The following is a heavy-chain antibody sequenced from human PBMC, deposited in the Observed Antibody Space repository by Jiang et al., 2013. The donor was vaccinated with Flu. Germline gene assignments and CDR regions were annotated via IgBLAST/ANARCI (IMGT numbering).Heavy chain of an antibody. D-gene: IGHD2-2*02. CDR2: IIPIFGTA. J-gene: IGHJ6*02. V-gene: IGHV1-69*06. CDR1: GGTFSSYA. Sequence: GAEVKKPGSSVKVSCKASGGTFSSYAISWVRQAPGQGLEWMGGIIPIFGTANYAQKFQGRVTITADKSTSTAYMELSSLRSEDTAVYYCARVLPQRVVPAAISYYYGMDVWGQGTTVTVSS. CDR3: ARVLPQRVVPAAISYYYGMDV.